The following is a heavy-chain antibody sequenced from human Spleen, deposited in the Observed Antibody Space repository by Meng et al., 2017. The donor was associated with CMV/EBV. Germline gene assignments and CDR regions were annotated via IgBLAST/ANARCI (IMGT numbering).Heavy chain of an antibody. Sequence: GGSLRLSCTGSGFNFNKYGIHWVRQAPGKGLEWVASIQYDGSNTDDTDSVEGRFTISRDNAKNTLYLQMNSLRAEDTAVYYCAKDALGSSSGLSYYGMDVWGQGTTVTVSS. CDR2: IQYDGSNT. J-gene: IGHJ6*02. V-gene: IGHV3-30*02. D-gene: IGHD6-6*01. CDR1: GFNFNKYG. CDR3: AKDALGSSSGLSYYGMDV.